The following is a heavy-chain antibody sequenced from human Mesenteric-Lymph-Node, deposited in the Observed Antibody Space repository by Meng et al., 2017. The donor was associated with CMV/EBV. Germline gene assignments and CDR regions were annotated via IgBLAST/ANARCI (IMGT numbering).Heavy chain of an antibody. CDR1: GFTFSSYW. J-gene: IGHJ6*02. CDR2: IKQDGSEK. V-gene: IGHV3-7*03. D-gene: IGHD2-2*01. CDR3: ARQTLVEGQGGMDV. Sequence: GESLKISCAASGFTFSSYWMSWVRQAPGKGLEWVANIKQDGSEKFYVDSVKGRFTISRDNAKNSLYLQMNSLRAEDTAVYYCARQTLVEGQGGMDVWGQGTTVTVSS.